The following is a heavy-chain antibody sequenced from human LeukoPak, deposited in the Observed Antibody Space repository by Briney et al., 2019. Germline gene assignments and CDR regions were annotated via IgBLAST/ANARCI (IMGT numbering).Heavy chain of an antibody. Sequence: SVKVSCKASGGTFSSYAISWVRQAPGQGLEWMGGIIPIFGTANYAQKFQGRVTITADESTSTAYMELSSLRSEDTAVYYCARVQRYYDIWLPSGPDDYWGQGTLVTVSS. CDR2: IIPIFGTA. CDR3: ARVQRYYDIWLPSGPDDY. J-gene: IGHJ4*02. CDR1: GGTFSSYA. V-gene: IGHV1-69*01. D-gene: IGHD3-9*01.